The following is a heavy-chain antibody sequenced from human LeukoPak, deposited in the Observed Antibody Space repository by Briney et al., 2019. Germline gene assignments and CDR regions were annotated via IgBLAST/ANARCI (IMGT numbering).Heavy chain of an antibody. CDR3: ARGRLETWIKA. V-gene: IGHV4-61*02. Sequence: NTSETLSLTCTVSGGSISSGSYYWSWIRQPAGKGLEWIGRIYTSGSTNYNPSLKSRVTISVDTSKNQFSLKLSSVTAADTAVYYCARGRLETWIKAWGQGALVTVSS. J-gene: IGHJ5*02. CDR1: GGSISSGSYY. D-gene: IGHD5-12*01. CDR2: IYTSGST.